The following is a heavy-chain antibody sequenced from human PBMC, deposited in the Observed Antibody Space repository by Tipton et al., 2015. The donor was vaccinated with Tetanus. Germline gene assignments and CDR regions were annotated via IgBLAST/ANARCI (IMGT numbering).Heavy chain of an antibody. Sequence: SLRLSCAASGFTFSSYSMNWVRQAPGKGLEWVSYISSSSSTIYYADSVKGRFTISRDNAKNSLYLQMNSLRAEDTAVYYCARVVTVGATGLDYWGQGTLVTVSS. CDR3: ARVVTVGATGLDY. CDR2: ISSSSSTI. J-gene: IGHJ4*02. D-gene: IGHD1-26*01. V-gene: IGHV3-48*01. CDR1: GFTFSSYS.